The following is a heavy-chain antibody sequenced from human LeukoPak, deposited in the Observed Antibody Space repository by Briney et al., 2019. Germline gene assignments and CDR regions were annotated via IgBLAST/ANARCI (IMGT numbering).Heavy chain of an antibody. D-gene: IGHD3-9*01. CDR1: GYSISSGYY. Sequence: SETLSLTCTVSGYSISSGYYWGWIRQSPGKGLEWIGNIHHRGTTEYNPSFKSRVTISLDSPNDQLSLRLTSVTAADTALYYCARGAGLRYLGFDAFDIWGQGTIVTVSS. V-gene: IGHV4-38-2*02. J-gene: IGHJ3*02. CDR2: IHHRGTT. CDR3: ARGAGLRYLGFDAFDI.